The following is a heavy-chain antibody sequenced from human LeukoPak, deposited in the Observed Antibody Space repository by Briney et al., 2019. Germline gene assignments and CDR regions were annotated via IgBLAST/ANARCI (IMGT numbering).Heavy chain of an antibody. CDR3: ARLQFLSGGYYAFDS. V-gene: IGHV4-34*01. J-gene: IGHJ4*02. CDR2: VKHSGST. Sequence: GSLRLSCAASGFSVSTFYMSWVRQSPGKGLEWIAEVKHSGSTNYNPSLKSRVTISADTSKSEISLKLSTVTAADTAVYYCARLQFLSGGYYAFDSWGQGSRVTVSS. D-gene: IGHD3-22*01. CDR1: GFSVSTFY.